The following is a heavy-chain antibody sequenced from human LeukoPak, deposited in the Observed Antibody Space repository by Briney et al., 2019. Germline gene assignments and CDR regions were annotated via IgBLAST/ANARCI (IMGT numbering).Heavy chain of an antibody. Sequence: GGSLRLSCAASGFTFSSYGMHWVRQAPGKGLEWVAFIRYDGSNKYYADSVKGRFTISRDNSKNTLYLQMNSLRAEDTAVYYCATLYCSSTSCQTTADFDYWGQGTLVTVSS. V-gene: IGHV3-30*02. CDR1: GFTFSSYG. CDR2: IRYDGSNK. CDR3: ATLYCSSTSCQTTADFDY. J-gene: IGHJ4*02. D-gene: IGHD2-2*01.